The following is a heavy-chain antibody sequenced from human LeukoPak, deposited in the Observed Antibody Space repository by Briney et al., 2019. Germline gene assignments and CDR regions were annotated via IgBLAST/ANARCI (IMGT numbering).Heavy chain of an antibody. CDR1: GGTFSSYA. Sequence: ASVDVSCKASGGTFSSYAINWVRQAPGQGLEWMGGIIPIFGTPNYAQKFQGRVTITAVESMSTAYMELSSLRSEDTAVYYCARGWLAETTVVTPYNYWGQGTLVTVSS. CDR3: ARGWLAETTVVTPYNY. V-gene: IGHV1-69*13. CDR2: IIPIFGTP. D-gene: IGHD4-23*01. J-gene: IGHJ4*02.